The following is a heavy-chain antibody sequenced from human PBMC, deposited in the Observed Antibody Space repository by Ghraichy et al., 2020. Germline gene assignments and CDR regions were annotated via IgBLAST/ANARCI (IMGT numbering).Heavy chain of an antibody. CDR3: ARKMGYCSAGTCYYDY. Sequence: GGSLRLSCAASGFTFSNYDMHWVRQAPGKGLEYVSAISSSGGSTYYANSVKGRFSISRDNSKNTLYLQLGSLRAEDVAVYYCARKMGYCSAGTCYYDYWGQGTLVTVSS. J-gene: IGHJ4*03. CDR1: GFTFSNYD. V-gene: IGHV3-64*01. D-gene: IGHD2-15*01. CDR2: ISSSGGST.